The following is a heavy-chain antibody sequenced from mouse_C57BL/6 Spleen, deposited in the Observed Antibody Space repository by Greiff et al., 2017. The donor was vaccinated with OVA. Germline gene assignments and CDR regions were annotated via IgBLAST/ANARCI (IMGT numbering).Heavy chain of an antibody. CDR3: ARNDGGYAMDY. V-gene: IGHV5-17*01. CDR2: ISSGSSTI. Sequence: EVKLVESGGGLVKPGGSLKLSCAASGFTFSDYGMHWVRQAPEKGLEWVAYISSGSSTIYYADTVKGRFTISRDNAKNTLFLQMTSLRSEDTAMYYCARNDGGYAMDYWGQGTSVTVSS. CDR1: GFTFSDYG. D-gene: IGHD2-12*01. J-gene: IGHJ4*01.